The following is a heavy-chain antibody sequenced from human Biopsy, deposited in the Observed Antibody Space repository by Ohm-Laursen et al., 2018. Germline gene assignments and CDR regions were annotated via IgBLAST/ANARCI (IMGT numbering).Heavy chain of an antibody. CDR1: GGSFSGYY. J-gene: IGHJ4*02. CDR2: VYYSGST. D-gene: IGHD3-3*01. V-gene: IGHV4-59*05. Sequence: TLSLTCAVYGGSFSGYYWGWLRQPPGKGLEWIGRVYYSGSTFYNSSLESRVTVSVDTSKNQFHLRLTSMSASDTAVYYCTRHSLDDFWSGAHYYFDYWGLGTLVTVSS. CDR3: TRHSLDDFWSGAHYYFDY.